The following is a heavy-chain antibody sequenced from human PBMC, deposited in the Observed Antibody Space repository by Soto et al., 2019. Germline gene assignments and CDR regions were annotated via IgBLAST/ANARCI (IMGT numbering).Heavy chain of an antibody. V-gene: IGHV4-4*02. D-gene: IGHD3-16*01. CDR2: IYHSGST. J-gene: IGHJ6*02. CDR3: ARTFKALFPYYYYGMDV. Sequence: PSETLSLTCAVSGGSISSSNWWSWVRQPPGKGLEWIGEIYHSGSTNYNPSLKSRVTISVDKSKNQFSLKLSSVTAADTAVYYCARTFKALFPYYYYGMDVWGQGTTVTV. CDR1: GGSISSSNW.